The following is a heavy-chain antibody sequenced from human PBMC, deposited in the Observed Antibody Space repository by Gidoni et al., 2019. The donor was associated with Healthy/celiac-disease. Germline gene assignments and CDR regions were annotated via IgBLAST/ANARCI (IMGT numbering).Heavy chain of an antibody. D-gene: IGHD3-22*01. J-gene: IGHJ4*02. CDR1: VGTFTRYP. CDR3: ARARGDTYYYDSSGLDY. Sequence: QVQLVQSGAEVKKPGSSVTVSCKASVGTFTRYPISWVRQAPGQGLEWMGGIIPICGTANYAQKFQGRVTITADESTSTAYMELSSLRSEDTAVYYCARARGDTYYYDSSGLDYWGQGTLVTVSS. V-gene: IGHV1-69*01. CDR2: IIPICGTA.